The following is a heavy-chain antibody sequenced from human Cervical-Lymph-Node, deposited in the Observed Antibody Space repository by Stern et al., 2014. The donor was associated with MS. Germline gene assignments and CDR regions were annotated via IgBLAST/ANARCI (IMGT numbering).Heavy chain of an antibody. J-gene: IGHJ3*02. CDR1: GFTFNNAW. CDR2: IKSITDGGTA. CDR3: TTEQDCGADCFDAFDI. Sequence: EEQLVESGGGLVKPGESLRLSCATSGFTFNNAWMSWVRQAPGKGLEWVGRIKSITDGGTADYAAPVKGRFTISRDDSKNTLSLQMNSLKTEDTAVYYCTTEQDCGADCFDAFDIWGQGTVVTVSS. D-gene: IGHD2-21*02. V-gene: IGHV3-15*01.